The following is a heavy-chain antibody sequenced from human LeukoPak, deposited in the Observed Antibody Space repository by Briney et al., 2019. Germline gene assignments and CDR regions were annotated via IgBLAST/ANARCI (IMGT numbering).Heavy chain of an antibody. CDR2: IYPGDSDT. V-gene: IGHV5-51*01. D-gene: IGHD2-15*01. CDR3: ATYSHQLTRIDS. CDR1: GYSFTTYW. J-gene: IGHJ4*02. Sequence: GESLKISCKGSGYSFTTYWIGWVRQMPGKGLEWMGVIYPGDSDTRYSPSFQGQVTISADKSISTAYLQWSTLTASDTAIYYCATYSHQLTRIDSWGQGTLVTVFS.